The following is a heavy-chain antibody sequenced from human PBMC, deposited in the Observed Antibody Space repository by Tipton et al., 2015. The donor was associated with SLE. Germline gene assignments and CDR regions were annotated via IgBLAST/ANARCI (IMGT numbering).Heavy chain of an antibody. J-gene: IGHJ4*02. CDR2: IYATDKT. CDR1: GASTRDFY. V-gene: IGHV4-59*01. CDR3: ASLPEH. Sequence: TLSLTCSVSGASTRDFYWSWIRQPPGKGLEWIGFIYATDKTRYSPSLNSRAVISVDPSKNQVSLKLTSVTAADTGTYYCASLPEHWGQGTLVAVSS.